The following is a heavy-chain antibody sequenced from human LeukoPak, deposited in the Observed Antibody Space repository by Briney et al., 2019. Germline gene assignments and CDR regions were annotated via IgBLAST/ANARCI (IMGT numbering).Heavy chain of an antibody. Sequence: GGSLRLSCAASGFTFSKYWMLWVRQAPGKGLESVSRINTNGTVTTYADSVKGRFTVSRDDADNTMFLQMNSVRDEDTAVYYCATKQWLAPPPDSWGQGTPVTVSS. CDR2: INTNGTVT. D-gene: IGHD6-19*01. V-gene: IGHV3-74*01. J-gene: IGHJ4*02. CDR1: GFTFSKYW. CDR3: ATKQWLAPPPDS.